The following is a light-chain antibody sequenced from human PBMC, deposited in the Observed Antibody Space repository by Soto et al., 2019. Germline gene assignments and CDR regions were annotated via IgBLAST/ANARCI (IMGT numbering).Light chain of an antibody. CDR3: LQYGSSPYT. J-gene: IGKJ2*01. Sequence: EIVLTQSPGTLSLSPGERATLSCRASQSVSSSYLAWYQQKPGQAPRPLIYGASSRATGIPDRFSGSGSGTDFTLTISRLEPEDFEVYYCLQYGSSPYTFGQGTKLAIK. CDR2: GAS. V-gene: IGKV3-20*01. CDR1: QSVSSSY.